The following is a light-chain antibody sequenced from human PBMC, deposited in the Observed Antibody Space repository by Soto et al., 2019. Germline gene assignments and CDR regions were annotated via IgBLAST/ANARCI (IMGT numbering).Light chain of an antibody. V-gene: IGKV1-5*01. CDR2: DAS. Sequence: DIQMTQSPSSLSASVGDRVTITSRASQSLNSLLAWYQQKPGRAPKPLIYDASTLESGVPSRFSGSGSGTEFTLTISSLQPEDFATYYCQQLNNYPRTFGQGTKVDIK. CDR3: QQLNNYPRT. CDR1: QSLNSL. J-gene: IGKJ1*01.